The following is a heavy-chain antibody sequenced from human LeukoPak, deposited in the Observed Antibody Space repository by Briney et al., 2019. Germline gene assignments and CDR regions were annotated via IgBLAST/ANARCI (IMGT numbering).Heavy chain of an antibody. CDR1: GFTLSNLG. CDR2: VQKGGSYE. CDR3: ANIPNSFGPDY. J-gene: IGHJ4*02. V-gene: IGHV3-30*02. Sequence: GGSLRLSCAASGFTLSNLGMHWVRRAPGKGLEWVAFVQKGGSYEKYGGSVKGRFTISRDYSKNTLYLQMNSLRVEDTAVYYCANIPNSFGPDYWGQGSLVTVSS. D-gene: IGHD3-16*01.